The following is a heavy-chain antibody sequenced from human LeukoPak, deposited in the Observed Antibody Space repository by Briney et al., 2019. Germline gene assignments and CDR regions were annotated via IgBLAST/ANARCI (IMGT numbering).Heavy chain of an antibody. CDR2: IKQEGSEK. CDR1: GFTFSRYW. V-gene: IGHV3-7*01. CDR3: ARSESTMTTWSMDY. Sequence: GGSLRLSCAASGFTFSRYWMTWVRQAPGKGLEWVAYIKQEGSEKYYVDSVKGRFTISRDNAENSVYLQMNSLRAEDTAVYYCARSESTMTTWSMDYWGQGILVTVSS. J-gene: IGHJ4*02. D-gene: IGHD4-17*01.